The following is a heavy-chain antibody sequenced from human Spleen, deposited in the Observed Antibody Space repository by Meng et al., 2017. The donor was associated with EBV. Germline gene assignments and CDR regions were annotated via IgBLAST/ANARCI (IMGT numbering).Heavy chain of an antibody. V-gene: IGHV3-30*18. CDR1: GFTFSSYG. CDR3: AKVGDSGSYYELDH. Sequence: HVRLVEWGGGVCQPGRSLRLSCAASGFTFSSYGMHWVRQAPGKGLEWVAVISYDGSNKYYADSVKGRFTISRDNSKNTLYLQMNSLRAEDTAVYYCAKVGDSGSYYELDHWGQGTLVTVSS. CDR2: ISYDGSNK. J-gene: IGHJ4*02. D-gene: IGHD1-26*01.